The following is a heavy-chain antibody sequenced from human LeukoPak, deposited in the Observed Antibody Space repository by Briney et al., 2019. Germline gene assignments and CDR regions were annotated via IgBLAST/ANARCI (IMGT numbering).Heavy chain of an antibody. CDR2: IYYSGST. CDR3: ARNLYYDFWSGYQSYYYYGMDV. Sequence: SETLSLTCTVSGGSISSSSYYWGWIRQPPGKGLEWIGSIYYSGSTYYNPSLKSRVTISVDTSKNQFSLKLSSVTAADTAVYYCARNLYYDFWSGYQSYYYYGMDVWGQGTTVTVSS. D-gene: IGHD3-3*01. J-gene: IGHJ6*02. V-gene: IGHV4-39*07. CDR1: GGSISSSSYY.